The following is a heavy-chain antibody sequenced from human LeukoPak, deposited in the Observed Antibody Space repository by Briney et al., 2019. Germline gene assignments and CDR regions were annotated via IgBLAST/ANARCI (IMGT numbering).Heavy chain of an antibody. CDR2: ISFNGGST. Sequence: GGSLRLPCAASGFTFSSYTMHWVRQAPGKGLAYVSTISFNGGSTYYANSVKGRFTISRDNSKNTLYLQMGSLRSEDMAVYYCGERGAVWGGPNYWGQGTLVTVSS. CDR1: GFTFSSYT. V-gene: IGHV3-64*01. D-gene: IGHD3-16*01. CDR3: GERGAVWGGPNY. J-gene: IGHJ4*02.